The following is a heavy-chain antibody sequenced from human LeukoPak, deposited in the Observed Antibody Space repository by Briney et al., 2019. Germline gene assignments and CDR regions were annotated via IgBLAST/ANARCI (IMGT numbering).Heavy chain of an antibody. V-gene: IGHV4-61*03. CDR2: IYYTGNT. CDR3: ARSQNYYGSGDY. CDR1: GDSVSNRSYY. J-gene: IGHJ4*02. D-gene: IGHD3-10*01. Sequence: PSETLSLTCTVSGDSVSNRSYYWSWLRQPPGKALEWIGYIYYTGNTYYNPSLEGRVTISVDTSRNHFSVKLSSVTAADTAVYYCARSQNYYGSGDYWSQGTLVTVSS.